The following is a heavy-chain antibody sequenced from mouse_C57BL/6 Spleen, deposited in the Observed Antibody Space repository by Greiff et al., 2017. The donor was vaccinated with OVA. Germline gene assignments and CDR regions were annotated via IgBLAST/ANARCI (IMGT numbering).Heavy chain of an antibody. CDR2: IDPETGGT. CDR1: GYTFTDYE. CDR3: TRYGYYFDY. D-gene: IGHD1-1*01. Sequence: QVQLQQSGAELVRPGASVTLSCKASGYTFTDYEMHWVKQTPVHGLEWIGAIDPETGGTASNKKFKGKAILTADKAASTAYMELRSLTSEDSAVYYCTRYGYYFDYWGQGTTLTVSS. V-gene: IGHV1-15*01. J-gene: IGHJ2*01.